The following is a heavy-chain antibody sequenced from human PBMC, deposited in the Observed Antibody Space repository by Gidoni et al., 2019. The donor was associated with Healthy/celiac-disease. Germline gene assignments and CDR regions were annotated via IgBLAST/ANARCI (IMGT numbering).Heavy chain of an antibody. CDR2: IYYSGSI. Sequence: LQLQESGPGLVTPSETLSLTCTFSRGSIRPGSYYSGWICKPPGKGLGGIGSIYYSGSIYYIPSLKRRVTISVDTSMNQFSLKLSSVTAADTAVYYCARGPHSFEYLRGRVSYWYFDLWGRGTLVTVSS. CDR3: ARGPHSFEYLRGRVSYWYFDL. J-gene: IGHJ2*01. V-gene: IGHV4-39*07. CDR1: RGSIRPGSYY. D-gene: IGHD2-15*01.